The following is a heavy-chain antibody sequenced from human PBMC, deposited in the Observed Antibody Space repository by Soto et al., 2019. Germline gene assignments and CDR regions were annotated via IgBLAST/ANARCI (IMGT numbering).Heavy chain of an antibody. D-gene: IGHD3-3*01. CDR3: AREGGFLDHYYGMDV. V-gene: IGHV3-21*01. Sequence: PGGSLRLSCAASGFPFSSYSMHWVRQAPGKGLEWVSSISSSRSYIYDADSVKGRFTISRDNAKNSLYLQMNSLRAEDTAVYYCAREGGFLDHYYGMDVGGQGTTVTVSS. CDR2: ISSSRSYI. J-gene: IGHJ6*02. CDR1: GFPFSSYS.